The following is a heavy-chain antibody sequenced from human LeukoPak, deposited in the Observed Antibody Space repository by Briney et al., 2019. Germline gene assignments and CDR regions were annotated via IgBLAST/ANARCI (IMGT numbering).Heavy chain of an antibody. V-gene: IGHV1-18*01. J-gene: IGHJ4*02. CDR3: AREGSCNNTICDTHFDY. D-gene: IGHD2-2*01. Sequence: GASVKVSCKGSDYTFTSYGISWVRQAPGQGLEWMGWISAYNGNTNYAQKLQGRVTMSTDTSTSTAYMELRSLRSDDTAVYYCAREGSCNNTICDTHFDYWRQGTLVTVSS. CDR1: DYTFTSYG. CDR2: ISAYNGNT.